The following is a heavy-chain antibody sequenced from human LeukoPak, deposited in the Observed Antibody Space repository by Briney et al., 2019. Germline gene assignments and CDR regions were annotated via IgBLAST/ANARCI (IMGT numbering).Heavy chain of an antibody. V-gene: IGHV3-53*01. CDR2: IYSGGST. D-gene: IGHD3-16*01. Sequence: GGSLRLSCAASGFTVSINYMSWVRQAPGKGLEWVPVIYSGGSTYYADSVKGRFTISRDNSKNTLYLQMNSLRAEDTAVYYCAGLPMITFGAVNWGQGTLVTVSS. CDR3: AGLPMITFGAVN. J-gene: IGHJ4*02. CDR1: GFTVSINY.